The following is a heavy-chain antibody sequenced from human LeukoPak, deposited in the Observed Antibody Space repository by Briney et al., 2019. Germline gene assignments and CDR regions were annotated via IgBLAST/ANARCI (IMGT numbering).Heavy chain of an antibody. CDR2: IYDSGST. V-gene: IGHV4-59*01. Sequence: KPSETLSLTCTVSGGSIKSYYWSWIRLPPGKGLEWIGYIYDSGSTNYNPFLKSRVTISLDAAKDQFSLRLSSVTAADTALYYCARVRWLNAYYHYYYMDVWGKGTTVTVSS. CDR1: GGSIKSYY. CDR3: ARVRWLNAYYHYYYMDV. D-gene: IGHD3-22*01. J-gene: IGHJ6*03.